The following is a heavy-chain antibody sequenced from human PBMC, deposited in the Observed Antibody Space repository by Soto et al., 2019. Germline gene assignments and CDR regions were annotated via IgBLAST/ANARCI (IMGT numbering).Heavy chain of an antibody. Sequence: PSQTLSLTWGISGDSGSGNSAAWNWIRQSPSRGLEWLGRTYYRSKWYNDYAVSVKSRITVTPDTSKNQFSLHLNSVTPEDTAVYYSASEYPYYESSDRYFDYWGPGALVTVSS. D-gene: IGHD3-16*01. V-gene: IGHV6-1*01. CDR1: GDSGSGNSAA. CDR3: ASEYPYYESSDRYFDY. CDR2: TYYRSKWYN. J-gene: IGHJ4*02.